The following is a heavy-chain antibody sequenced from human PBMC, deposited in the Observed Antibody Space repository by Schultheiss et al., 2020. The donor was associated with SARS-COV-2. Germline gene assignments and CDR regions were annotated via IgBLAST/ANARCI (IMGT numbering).Heavy chain of an antibody. Sequence: GGSLRLSCAASGFTFSSYSMNWVCQAPGKGLEWVSYISSSSSYTNYADSVKGRFTISRDNAKNSLYLQINSLRAEDTAVYNCARALKGHWFDPWGQGTLVTVSS. V-gene: IGHV3-21*05. CDR2: ISSSSSYT. CDR1: GFTFSSYS. D-gene: IGHD3-16*01. CDR3: ARALKGHWFDP. J-gene: IGHJ5*02.